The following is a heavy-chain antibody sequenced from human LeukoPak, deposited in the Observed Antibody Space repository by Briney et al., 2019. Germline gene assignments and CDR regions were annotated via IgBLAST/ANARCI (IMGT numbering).Heavy chain of an antibody. V-gene: IGHV5-51*01. CDR2: IYPGDSDT. Sequence: GESLKISCKGSGYSFTDYYIVWVCQMPGKGLEWMGIIYPGDSDTGYSPSFQGQVTISADKSISTTYLQWSSLKASDTAMYYCAGGDIIARSDTFDIWGQGTMITVSS. D-gene: IGHD2/OR15-2a*01. J-gene: IGHJ3*02. CDR1: GYSFTDYY. CDR3: AGGDIIARSDTFDI.